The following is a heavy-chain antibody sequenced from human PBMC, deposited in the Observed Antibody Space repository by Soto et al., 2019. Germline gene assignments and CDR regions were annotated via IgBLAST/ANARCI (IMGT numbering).Heavy chain of an antibody. V-gene: IGHV3-30-3*01. Sequence: QVQLVESGGGVVQPGGSLRLSCAASGFVLSTCAMHWVRQAPGKGLEWVAVISKDVTFKYYADFVKGRFTISRDNSKQMVYLQMDSLRAEDTAVYFCARDAGVNLYYYHAMDVWGQGTTVTVSS. J-gene: IGHJ6*02. CDR3: ARDAGVNLYYYHAMDV. D-gene: IGHD2-21*01. CDR2: ISKDVTFK. CDR1: GFVLSTCA.